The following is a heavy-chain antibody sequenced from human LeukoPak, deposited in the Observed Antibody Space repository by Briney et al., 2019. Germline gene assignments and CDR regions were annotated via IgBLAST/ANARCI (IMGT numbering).Heavy chain of an antibody. V-gene: IGHV4/OR15-8*01. CDR2: IHHDGRI. Sequence: SETLSLTCGVSGGSIDSTNWWNWVRQPPGKGLEWIGEIHHDGRINYNPSLKSRVTSSVDKSKNQFSLRLNSVTAADTAMYYCARSHDHLWGNYPDYWGQGTLVTVSS. CDR1: GGSIDSTNW. D-gene: IGHD3-16*02. CDR3: ARSHDHLWGNYPDY. J-gene: IGHJ4*02.